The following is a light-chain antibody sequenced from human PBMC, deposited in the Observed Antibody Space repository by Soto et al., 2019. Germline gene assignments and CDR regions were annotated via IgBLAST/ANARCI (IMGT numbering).Light chain of an antibody. CDR1: SGSIASNY. CDR2: EDN. CDR3: QSYDSSNHGV. V-gene: IGLV6-57*03. Sequence: NFMLTQPHSVSESPGKTVTISCTRSSGSIASNYVQWYQQRPGSAPTTVIYEDNQRPSVVPDRFSGSIDSSSNSASLTISGLKTEDEADYYCQSYDSSNHGVFGGGTKVTVL. J-gene: IGLJ3*02.